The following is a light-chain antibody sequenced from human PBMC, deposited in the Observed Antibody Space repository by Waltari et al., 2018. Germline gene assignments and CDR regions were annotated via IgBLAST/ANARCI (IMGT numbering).Light chain of an antibody. CDR1: NSDVGGYKH. CDR3: TSFTSSVTFDVV. Sequence: QSALTQPGSVSGSPGQSITISSPGSNSDVGGYKHVSWYQHHPGKAPQLLIYDVNTRPPGISNRFSGSKSGNTASLTISGLQAEDEAVYYCTSFTSSVTFDVVFGGGTKLTVL. CDR2: DVN. V-gene: IGLV2-14*03. J-gene: IGLJ2*01.